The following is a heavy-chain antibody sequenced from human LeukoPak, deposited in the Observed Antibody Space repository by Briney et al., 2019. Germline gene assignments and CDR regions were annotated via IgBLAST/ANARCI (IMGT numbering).Heavy chain of an antibody. D-gene: IGHD2-15*01. CDR2: INHSGST. CDR3: ARGPRGGGITFDY. CDR1: GGSFSGYY. J-gene: IGHJ4*02. Sequence: SETLSLTCADPGGSFSGYYWSWIRQHPQEGLEWIGEINHSGSTNYNPSLKSRVTISVATSKNQFSLKLSSVTAADTAVYYCARGPRGGGITFDYWGQGTLVTVSS. V-gene: IGHV4-34*01.